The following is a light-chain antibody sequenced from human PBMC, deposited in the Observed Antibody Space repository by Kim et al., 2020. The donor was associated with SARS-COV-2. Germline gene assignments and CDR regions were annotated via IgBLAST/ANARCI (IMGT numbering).Light chain of an antibody. Sequence: GKTARITCGATSIGSKSVPWYQQKPGQAPVLVISYDSVRPSGIPERFSGSNSGNTATLTISRVEAGDEADYYCQVWDSTSDHRVVFGGGTQLTVL. CDR1: SIGSKS. V-gene: IGLV3-21*04. CDR3: QVWDSTSDHRVV. J-gene: IGLJ2*01. CDR2: YDS.